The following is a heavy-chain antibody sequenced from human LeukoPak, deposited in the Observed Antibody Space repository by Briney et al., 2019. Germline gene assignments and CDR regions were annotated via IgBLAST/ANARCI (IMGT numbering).Heavy chain of an antibody. D-gene: IGHD4-17*01. Sequence: SETLSLTCSVSGYSISTAYYWGWIRQPPGKGLEWIGTIHFSGSIYFNPSLKSRVTISVDTSKNQFSLKLSSVTAADTAVYYCARDDYGDYQSWYFDLWGRGTLVTVSS. J-gene: IGHJ2*01. CDR2: IHFSGSI. CDR3: ARDDYGDYQSWYFDL. V-gene: IGHV4-38-2*02. CDR1: GYSISTAYY.